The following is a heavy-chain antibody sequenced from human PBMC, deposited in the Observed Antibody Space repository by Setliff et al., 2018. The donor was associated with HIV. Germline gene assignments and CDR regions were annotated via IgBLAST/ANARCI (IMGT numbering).Heavy chain of an antibody. V-gene: IGHV1-3*03. J-gene: IGHJ1*01. CDR3: ARDPFPSTNYYDSSAYPFAEYFHH. Sequence: ASVKVSCKASGYTFTNYAIHWVRQAPGQRLEWMGWIHAGDGNTKYSQEFQGRVTITRDTSASTAYMELSSLRSEDMAVYYCARDPFPSTNYYDSSAYPFAEYFHHWGQGTLVTVSS. CDR1: GYTFTNYA. D-gene: IGHD3-22*01. CDR2: IHAGDGNT.